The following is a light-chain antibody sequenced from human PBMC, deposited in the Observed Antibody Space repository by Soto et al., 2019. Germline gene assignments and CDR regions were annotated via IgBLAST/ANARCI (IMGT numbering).Light chain of an antibody. J-gene: IGKJ1*01. CDR3: QHYNSYSEA. CDR1: PPISRW. V-gene: IGKV1-5*03. Sequence: DIQMNTSPSTLSGSVGDRFPITRRDRPPISRWLAWYQQKPGKAPKFLIYKASTLKSGVPSRFSGSGSGTEFTLTISSLQPDDFATYYCQHYNSYSEAFGQGTKVDIK. CDR2: KAS.